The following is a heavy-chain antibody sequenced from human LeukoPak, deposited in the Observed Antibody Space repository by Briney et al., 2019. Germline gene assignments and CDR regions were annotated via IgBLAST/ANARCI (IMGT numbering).Heavy chain of an antibody. CDR3: ARARNYYDSSDYYYEGDAFDI. Sequence: PSETLSLTCTVSGGSLSSYHWSWIRQPPGKGLECIGFIYYSGSTNYNPSLTSRVTISVDTSKNQCSLKLSSVTAADTAVYYCARARNYYDSSDYYYEGDAFDIWGHGTMVTVSS. J-gene: IGHJ3*02. CDR1: GGSLSSYH. CDR2: IYYSGST. D-gene: IGHD3-22*01. V-gene: IGHV4-59*01.